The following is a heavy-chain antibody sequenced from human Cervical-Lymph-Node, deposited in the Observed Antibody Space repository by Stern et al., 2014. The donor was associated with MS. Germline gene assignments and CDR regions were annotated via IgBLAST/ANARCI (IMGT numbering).Heavy chain of an antibody. Sequence: QLVQSGAELIRPGESLKISCKGSGFKFSIYWIAWVRQMPGKGLEWMGIIYPGDSETRYSPAFQGQVTMSADKSTSTAYLQWSSLNASDTAMYFCARQTTAWASDVWGQGTLVTVSS. J-gene: IGHJ4*02. D-gene: IGHD1-14*01. CDR2: IYPGDSET. V-gene: IGHV5-51*01. CDR1: GFKFSIYW. CDR3: ARQTTAWASDV.